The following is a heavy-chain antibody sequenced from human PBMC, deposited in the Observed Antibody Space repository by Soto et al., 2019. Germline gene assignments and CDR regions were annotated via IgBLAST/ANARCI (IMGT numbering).Heavy chain of an antibody. Sequence: SETLSLTCAVYGGSFSGYYWSWIRQPPGKGLEWIGEINHSGSTNYNPSLKSRVTISVDTSKNQFSLKLSSVTAADTAGYYCARGRPYGDYDFWSGDDYWGQGTLVTVSS. D-gene: IGHD3-3*01. CDR1: GGSFSGYY. V-gene: IGHV4-34*01. J-gene: IGHJ4*02. CDR3: ARGRPYGDYDFWSGDDY. CDR2: INHSGST.